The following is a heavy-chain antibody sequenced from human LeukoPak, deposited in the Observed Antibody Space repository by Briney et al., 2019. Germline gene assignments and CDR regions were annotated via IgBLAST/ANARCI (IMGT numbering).Heavy chain of an antibody. CDR2: SYHSGSS. CDR3: ARDNDYYGSEIDY. D-gene: IGHD3-10*01. Sequence: KTSETLSLTCTVSGYSISSGYYWGWIRQPPGKGLEWIGSSYHSGSSYYNPSLKSRVTISVDTSKNQFSLKLSSVTAADTAVYYCARDNDYYGSEIDYWGQGTLVTVSS. V-gene: IGHV4-38-2*02. J-gene: IGHJ4*02. CDR1: GYSISSGYY.